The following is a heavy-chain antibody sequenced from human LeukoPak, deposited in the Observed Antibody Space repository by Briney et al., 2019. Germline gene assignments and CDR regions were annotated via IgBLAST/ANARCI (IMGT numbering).Heavy chain of an antibody. J-gene: IGHJ4*02. CDR3: VRHPRYCTGWAIDY. CDR2: MYHSGST. D-gene: IGHD2-8*02. CDR1: GYSISNAYY. V-gene: IGHV4-38-2*01. Sequence: MPSETLSLTCAVSGYSISNAYYWGWIRQPPGKGLEWIASMYHSGSTYYNPSLKSRVTISVDTSKNQFSLKLNSVTAADTAVYYCVRHPRYCTGWAIDYWGQGTLVTVSS.